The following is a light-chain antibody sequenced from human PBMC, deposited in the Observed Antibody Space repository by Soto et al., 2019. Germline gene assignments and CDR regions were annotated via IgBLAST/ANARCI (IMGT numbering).Light chain of an antibody. CDR3: CSYAGSSTLV. J-gene: IGLJ2*01. V-gene: IGLV2-23*01. Sequence: QSVLTQPASVSGSPGQSITTSYTGSSSDVGSYNLVSWYQQHPGKAPKLMIYEGSKRPSGVSNRFSGSKSGNTASLTISGLQAEDEADYYCCSYAGSSTLVFGGGTKLTVL. CDR1: SSDVGSYNL. CDR2: EGS.